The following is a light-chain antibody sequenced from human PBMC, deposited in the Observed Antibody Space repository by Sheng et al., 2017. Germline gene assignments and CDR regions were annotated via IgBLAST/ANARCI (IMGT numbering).Light chain of an antibody. CDR3: LQARQPPYT. CDR2: LGS. V-gene: IGKV2-28*01. J-gene: IGKJ2*01. CDR1: QSLLRENGFNY. Sequence: DIVMTQSPLSLSVTPGEPASISCESSQSLLRENGFNYLNWYLQRPGQTPQLLIYLGSNRASGVSDRFTGGGSGSQFILRISRVEAEDAGVYYCLQARQPPYTFGQGTKLMIK.